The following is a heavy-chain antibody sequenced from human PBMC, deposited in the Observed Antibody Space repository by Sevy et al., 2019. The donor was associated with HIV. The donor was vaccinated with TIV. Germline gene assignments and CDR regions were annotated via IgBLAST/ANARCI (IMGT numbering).Heavy chain of an antibody. CDR2: ITTYNGKT. D-gene: IGHD2-2*01. CDR1: GYTFTNYG. Sequence: ASVKVSCKASGYTFTNYGITWVRQAPGQGLEWMGWITTYNGKTNYVVKLQGRVTMTTDTSTSTAYMELRSLRSDDTAVYYCARVHGLVPAAIYSNYGMDVWGQGTTVTVSS. CDR3: ARVHGLVPAAIYSNYGMDV. J-gene: IGHJ6*02. V-gene: IGHV1-18*01.